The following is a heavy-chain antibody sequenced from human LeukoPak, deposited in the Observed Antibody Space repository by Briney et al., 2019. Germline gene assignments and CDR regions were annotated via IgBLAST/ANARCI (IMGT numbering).Heavy chain of an antibody. V-gene: IGHV3-30*03. D-gene: IGHD3-16*01. J-gene: IGHJ4*02. CDR1: GFTFSSYG. CDR2: ISYDGSNK. CDR3: ARDSSLYQTSFTFFDS. Sequence: PGGSLRLSCAASGFTFSSYGMHWVRQAPGKGLEWVAVISYDGSNKYYADSVKGRFTISRDNSKNTLYLQMNSLRAEDTAVYYCARDSSLYQTSFTFFDSWGQGTLVTVSS.